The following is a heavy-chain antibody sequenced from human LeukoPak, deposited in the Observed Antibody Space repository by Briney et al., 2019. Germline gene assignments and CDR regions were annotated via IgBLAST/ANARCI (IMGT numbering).Heavy chain of an antibody. CDR3: ARRHYDMGTGY. D-gene: IGHD3-9*01. V-gene: IGHV4-34*01. J-gene: IGHJ4*02. CDR1: GGSFSGYY. CDR2: INHSGST. Sequence: SETLSLTCSVYGGSFSGYYWSWIRQPPGKGLEWIGEINHSGSTNYNPSLKSRVTISVDTSENQFSLKLSSVTAADTAVYYCARRHYDMGTGYWGQGTLVTVSS.